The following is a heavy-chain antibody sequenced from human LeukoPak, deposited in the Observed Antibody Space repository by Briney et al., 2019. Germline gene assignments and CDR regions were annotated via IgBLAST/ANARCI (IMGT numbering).Heavy chain of an antibody. CDR1: GYTFTSYG. CDR3: ARAPYYYDSSGYYAMYYYYYMDV. J-gene: IGHJ6*03. D-gene: IGHD3-22*01. V-gene: IGHV1-18*01. CDR2: ISAYNGNT. Sequence: ASVKVSCKASGYTFTSYGINWVRQAPGQGLEWMGRISAYNGNTIYAQKLQGRVTMTTDTSTSTAYMELSSLRSDDTAVYYCARAPYYYDSSGYYAMYYYYYMDVWGKGTTVTVSS.